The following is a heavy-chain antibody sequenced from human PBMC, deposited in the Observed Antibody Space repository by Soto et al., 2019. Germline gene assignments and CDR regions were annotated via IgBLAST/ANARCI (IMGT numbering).Heavy chain of an antibody. D-gene: IGHD6-6*01. Sequence: PGGSLRLSCAASGFTFSSYAMHWVRQAPGKGLEWVAVISYDGSNKYYADSVKGRFTISRDNSKNTLYLQMNSLRAEDTAVYYCARVAQSIAALHYGMDVWGQGTTVTVSS. CDR3: ARVAQSIAALHYGMDV. CDR1: GFTFSSYA. V-gene: IGHV3-30-3*01. CDR2: ISYDGSNK. J-gene: IGHJ6*02.